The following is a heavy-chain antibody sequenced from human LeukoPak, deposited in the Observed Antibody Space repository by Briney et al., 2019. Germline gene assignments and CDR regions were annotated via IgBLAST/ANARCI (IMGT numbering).Heavy chain of an antibody. Sequence: SLRLSRAASGFIFRRYGMHWVRQAPAKGLEGVAVIWYDGSNKYYADSVKGRFTISRDNSKNTLYLQMNSLRAEDTAVYYCARVTSLGYCSSTSCTFDYWGQGTLVTVSS. CDR1: GFIFRRYG. CDR2: IWYDGSNK. V-gene: IGHV3-33*01. D-gene: IGHD2-2*01. CDR3: ARVTSLGYCSSTSCTFDY. J-gene: IGHJ4*02.